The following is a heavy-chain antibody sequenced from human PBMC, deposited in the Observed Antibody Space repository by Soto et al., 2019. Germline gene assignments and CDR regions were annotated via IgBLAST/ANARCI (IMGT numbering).Heavy chain of an antibody. J-gene: IGHJ6*02. V-gene: IGHV1-69*13. D-gene: IGHD2-2*01. CDR1: GGTFSSYA. CDR3: ARGGRYCSSTSCYYYYYGMDV. CDR2: IIPIFGTA. Sequence: ASVKVSCKASGGTFSSYAISWVRQAPGQGLEWMGGIIPIFGTANYAQKFQGRVTITADESTSTAYMELSSLRSEDTAVYYCARGGRYCSSTSCYYYYYGMDVWGQGTTVTVSS.